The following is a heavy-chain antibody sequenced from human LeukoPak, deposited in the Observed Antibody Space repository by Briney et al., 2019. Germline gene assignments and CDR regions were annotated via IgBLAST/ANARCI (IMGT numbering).Heavy chain of an antibody. CDR2: IYHSGST. CDR3: ARYHHGSGTLDY. Sequence: PSETLSLTCTVSGYSISSGYYWGWIRQPPGKGLEWIGSIYHSGSTYYNPSLKSRVTISVDTSKNQFSLKLSSVTAADTAVYYCARYHHGSGTLDYWGQGTLVTVSS. J-gene: IGHJ4*02. V-gene: IGHV4-38-2*02. CDR1: GYSISSGYY. D-gene: IGHD3-10*01.